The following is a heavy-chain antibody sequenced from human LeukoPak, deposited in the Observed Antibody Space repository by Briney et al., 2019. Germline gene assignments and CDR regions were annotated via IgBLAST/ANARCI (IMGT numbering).Heavy chain of an antibody. CDR3: ARTEYISSPPTYYFDY. D-gene: IGHD6-13*01. CDR2: ISDGSSYL. Sequence: GGSLRLSCAASGFTFSSYTMNWVRQAPGKGLEWVSSISDGSSYLYYADSVKGRFTISRDNAQNSLYLQMNSLRAEDTAVYYCARTEYISSPPTYYFDYWGQGTLVTVSS. V-gene: IGHV3-21*01. J-gene: IGHJ4*02. CDR1: GFTFSSYT.